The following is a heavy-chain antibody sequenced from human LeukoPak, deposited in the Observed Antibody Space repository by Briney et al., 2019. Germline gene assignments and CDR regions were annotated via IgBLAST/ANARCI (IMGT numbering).Heavy chain of an antibody. D-gene: IGHD3-22*01. V-gene: IGHV4-59*13. CDR3: ARGRPDPQNSDYWDY. J-gene: IGHJ4*02. CDR1: RGSISTYY. CDR2: IHYTGRT. Sequence: PSETLPLTCTISRGSISTYYWSWIRHTPGTTLEWIGNIHYTGRTRYNPSLESRVTMSLDTPKNEFSLRLTSMTAADSAVYYCARGRPDPQNSDYWDYWGQGILVTVSS.